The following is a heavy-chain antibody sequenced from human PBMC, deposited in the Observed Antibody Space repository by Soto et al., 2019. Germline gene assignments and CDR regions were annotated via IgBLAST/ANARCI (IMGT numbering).Heavy chain of an antibody. J-gene: IGHJ4*02. D-gene: IGHD3-3*01. CDR1: GGTFSSYT. Sequence: QVQLVQSGAEVKKPGSSVKVSCKASGGTFSSYTISWVRQAPGQGLEWMGRIIPILGIANYAQKFQGRVTITADKSTSTAYMELISLRSEDTAVYYCASYYDFWSGFDYWGQGTLVTVSS. CDR3: ASYYDFWSGFDY. V-gene: IGHV1-69*02. CDR2: IIPILGIA.